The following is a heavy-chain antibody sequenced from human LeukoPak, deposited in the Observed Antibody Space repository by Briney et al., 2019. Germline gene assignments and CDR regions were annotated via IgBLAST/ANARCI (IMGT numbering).Heavy chain of an antibody. V-gene: IGHV3-7*03. D-gene: IGHD3-22*01. J-gene: IGHJ4*02. CDR1: GFTFSSYA. CDR2: IKQDGSKA. Sequence: PGGSLRLSCAASGFTFSSYAMSWVRQAPGKGLEWVANIKQDGSKAYYMDSVKGRFTISRDNAKNSLYLQMNSLRAEDTAVYYCARDDRGFDDWGQGTLVTVSS. CDR3: ARDDRGFDD.